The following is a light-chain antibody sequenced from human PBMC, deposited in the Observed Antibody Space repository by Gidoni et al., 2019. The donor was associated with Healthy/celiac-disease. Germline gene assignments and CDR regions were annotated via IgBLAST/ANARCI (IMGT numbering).Light chain of an antibody. J-gene: IGKJ2*01. CDR1: QGISSY. CDR3: QQLNSYPA. V-gene: IGKV1-9*01. CDR2: AAY. Sequence: DIQLTQSPSFLSASVRDRVTITCRASQGISSYLVWYQQKPVKAPKLLIYAAYTLQSGVPSRFSGSGCGTEFTLTISSLQPEDFATYYCQQLNSYPAFGQGTKLEIK.